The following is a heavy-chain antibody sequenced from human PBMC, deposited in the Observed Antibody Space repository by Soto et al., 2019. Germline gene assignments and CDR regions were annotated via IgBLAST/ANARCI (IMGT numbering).Heavy chain of an antibody. CDR1: GYTFTSYA. Sequence: QVQLVQSGAEVKKPGASVKVSCKASGYTFTSYAMHWVRQAPGQRLEWMGWINAGNGNTKYSQKFQGRVTITRDTSASTAYMELSSLRSEDTAVYYCASHLLQVWNDVAFDYWGQGTLVTVSS. J-gene: IGHJ4*02. CDR3: ASHLLQVWNDVAFDY. D-gene: IGHD1-1*01. CDR2: INAGNGNT. V-gene: IGHV1-3*01.